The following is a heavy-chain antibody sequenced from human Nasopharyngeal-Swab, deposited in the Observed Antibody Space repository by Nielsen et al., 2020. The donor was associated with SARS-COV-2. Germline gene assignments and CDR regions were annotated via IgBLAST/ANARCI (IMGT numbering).Heavy chain of an antibody. D-gene: IGHD2-15*01. J-gene: IGHJ6*02. CDR3: ARPAHCSGGSCNYYYGMDV. CDR2: IYPGDSDT. Sequence: GESLKISCKGSGYSFTSYWIGWVRQMPGKGLEWMGIIYPGDSDTSYSPSFQGQVTISADKSISTAYLQWSSLKASDTAMYYCARPAHCSGGSCNYYYGMDVWGQGTTVTVSS. CDR1: GYSFTSYW. V-gene: IGHV5-51*01.